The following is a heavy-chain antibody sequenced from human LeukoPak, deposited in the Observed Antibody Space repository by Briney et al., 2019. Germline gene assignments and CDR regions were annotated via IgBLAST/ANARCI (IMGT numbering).Heavy chain of an antibody. J-gene: IGHJ4*02. D-gene: IGHD3-22*01. CDR1: GFTFDDYA. Sequence: GRSLRLSCAASGFTFDDYAMHWVRQAPGKGLEWVSGISWNSGSIGYADSVKGRFTISRDNAKNSLYLQMNSLRAEDMALYYCAKSLGPNYDSSGYLDYCGQGTLVTVSS. CDR2: ISWNSGSI. V-gene: IGHV3-9*03. CDR3: AKSLGPNYDSSGYLDY.